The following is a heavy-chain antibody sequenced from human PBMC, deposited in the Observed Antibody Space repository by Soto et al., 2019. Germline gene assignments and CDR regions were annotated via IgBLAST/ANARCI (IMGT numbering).Heavy chain of an antibody. D-gene: IGHD3-3*01. Sequence: SVKVSCKDSGGTFSSYAISWVRQAPGQGLEWMGGIIPIFGTANYAQKFQGRVTITADESTSTAYMELSSLRSEDTAVYYCARSREGRDYDFLSGYLIDAFDIWGQGTMVTVSS. CDR3: ARSREGRDYDFLSGYLIDAFDI. J-gene: IGHJ3*02. CDR1: GGTFSSYA. V-gene: IGHV1-69*13. CDR2: IIPIFGTA.